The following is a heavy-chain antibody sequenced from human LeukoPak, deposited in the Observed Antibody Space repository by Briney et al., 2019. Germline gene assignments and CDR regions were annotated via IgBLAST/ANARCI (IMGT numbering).Heavy chain of an antibody. D-gene: IGHD3-9*01. J-gene: IGHJ4*02. CDR3: AKEILTGYYNPDY. CDR1: GFTFSSYG. Sequence: PGGSLRLSCAASGFTFSSYGMHWVRQAPGKGLEWVAVISYDGSNKYYADSVKGRFTISRDNSKNTLYLQMNSLRAEDTAVYYCAKEILTGYYNPDYWGQGTLATASS. V-gene: IGHV3-30*18. CDR2: ISYDGSNK.